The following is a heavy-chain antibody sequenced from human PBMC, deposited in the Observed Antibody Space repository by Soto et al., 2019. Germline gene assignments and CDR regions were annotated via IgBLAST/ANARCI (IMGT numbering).Heavy chain of an antibody. CDR1: GFTFSSYG. D-gene: IGHD2-2*01. Sequence: QVQLVESGGGVVQPGRSLRLSCAASGFTFSSYGMHWVRQAPGKGLEWVAVISYDGSNKYYADSVKGRFTISRDNSKNTLYLQMNSLRAEDTAVYYCATGWEDIVVVPAAAPPYWGQGTLVTVSS. CDR3: ATGWEDIVVVPAAAPPY. V-gene: IGHV3-30*03. CDR2: ISYDGSNK. J-gene: IGHJ4*02.